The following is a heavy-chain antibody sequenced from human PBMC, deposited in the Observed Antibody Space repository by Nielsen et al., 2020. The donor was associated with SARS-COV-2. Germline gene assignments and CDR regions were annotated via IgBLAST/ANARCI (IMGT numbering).Heavy chain of an antibody. CDR3: ASGSGDSLAFDI. CDR1: GFTFSNSA. J-gene: IGHJ3*02. Sequence: GESLKISCTASGFTFSNSAMSWVRQTSGKGLEWVSSISGSGDRTDYADSVKGRVIISRDNSKNTLYLQMNSLTGDDTAVYYCASGSGDSLAFDIWGQGTMVIVSS. CDR2: ISGSGDRT. D-gene: IGHD1-26*01. V-gene: IGHV3-23*01.